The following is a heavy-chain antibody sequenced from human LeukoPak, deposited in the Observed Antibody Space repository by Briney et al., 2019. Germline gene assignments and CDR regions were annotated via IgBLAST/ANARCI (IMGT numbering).Heavy chain of an antibody. J-gene: IGHJ5*01. CDR1: GASITSYY. Sequence: PSETLSLTCTVSGASITSYYWSWIRQPPGKGLEWIGYIYHTGSTNYNPSLKGRVTMSVDTSKNQFSLRLTSVTAADTAVYYCARDCWLDFWGQGTLVAVSS. CDR2: IYHTGST. V-gene: IGHV4-59*01. CDR3: ARDCWLDF.